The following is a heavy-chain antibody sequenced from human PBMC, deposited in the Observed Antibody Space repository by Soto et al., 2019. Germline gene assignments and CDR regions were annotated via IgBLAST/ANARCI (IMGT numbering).Heavy chain of an antibody. CDR3: ARDQTVVAAAAGTPTYYMDV. J-gene: IGHJ6*03. CDR2: IYYSGST. D-gene: IGHD6-13*01. Sequence: PSETLSLTCTVSGGSISSYYWSWIRQPPGKGLEWIGYIYYSGSTNYNPSLKSRVTISVDTSKNQFSLKLSSVTAADTAVYYCARDQTVVAAAAGTPTYYMDVWGKGTTVTVSS. V-gene: IGHV4-59*01. CDR1: GGSISSYY.